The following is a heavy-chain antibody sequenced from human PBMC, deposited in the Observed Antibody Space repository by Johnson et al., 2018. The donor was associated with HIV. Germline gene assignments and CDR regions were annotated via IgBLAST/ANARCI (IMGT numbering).Heavy chain of an antibody. CDR1: GFTFDDYA. V-gene: IGHV3-43D*03. Sequence: VQLVESGGVVVQPGGSLRLSCAASGFTFDDYAMHWVRQAPGKGLEWVSLISWDGGSTYYADSVKGRFTISRDNSKNSLYLQMNSLRAEDTAVYYCAKDRRTYSSSADAFDIWGQGTMVTVSS. J-gene: IGHJ3*02. D-gene: IGHD6-6*01. CDR2: ISWDGGST. CDR3: AKDRRTYSSSADAFDI.